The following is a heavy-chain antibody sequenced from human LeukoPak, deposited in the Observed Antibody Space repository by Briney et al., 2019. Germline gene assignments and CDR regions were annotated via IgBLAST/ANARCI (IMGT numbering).Heavy chain of an antibody. J-gene: IGHJ4*02. CDR3: AKIPLSPFYDILTGYEGNHDY. Sequence: PGGSLTLPCAASGFTFSSYAMSWVRQAPGKGLEWVSAISGSGGSTYYADSVKGRFTISRDNSKNTLYLQMNSLRAEDTAVYYCAKIPLSPFYDILTGYEGNHDYWGQGTLVTVSS. CDR1: GFTFSSYA. D-gene: IGHD3-9*01. V-gene: IGHV3-23*01. CDR2: ISGSGGST.